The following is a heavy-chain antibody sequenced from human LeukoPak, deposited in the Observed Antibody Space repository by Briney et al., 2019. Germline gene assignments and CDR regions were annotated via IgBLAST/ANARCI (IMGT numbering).Heavy chain of an antibody. V-gene: IGHV3-20*04. D-gene: IGHD3-10*01. CDR2: INWNGGST. CDR1: GFTFDDYG. J-gene: IGHJ4*02. CDR3: ARAGPSSSVGLLWFGELYS. Sequence: PGGSLRLSCAASGFTFDDYGMSWVRQAPGKGLEWVSGINWNGGSTGYADSVKGRFTISRDNAKNSLYLQMNSLRAEDTALYYCARAGPSSSVGLLWFGELYSWGQGTLVTVSS.